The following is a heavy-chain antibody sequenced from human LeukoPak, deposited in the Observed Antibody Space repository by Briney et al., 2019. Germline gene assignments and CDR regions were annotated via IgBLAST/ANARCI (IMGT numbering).Heavy chain of an antibody. CDR1: GGSINRTTHH. CDR2: IDYLGGA. V-gene: IGHV4-39*01. CDR3: ASQDNGFDY. J-gene: IGHJ4*02. D-gene: IGHD1-14*01. Sequence: SETLSLTCTVSGGSINRTTHHWGWVRQPPGKGLEWLGSIDYLGGALYNPSLKTRVTISIDTSKNQFPLKVNSVTAADTALYYCASQDNGFDYWGQGTLVTVSS.